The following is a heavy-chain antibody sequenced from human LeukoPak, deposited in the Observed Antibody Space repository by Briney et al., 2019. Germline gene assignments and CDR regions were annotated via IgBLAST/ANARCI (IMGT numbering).Heavy chain of an antibody. CDR3: ARGGDYGSGYYMDV. J-gene: IGHJ6*03. Sequence: PGGSLRLSCAASGFTFSSYSMNWVRQAPGKGLEWVSGINWNGGSTGYADSVKGRFTISRDNAENSLYLQMNSLRAEDTALYYCARGGDYGSGYYMDVWGKGTTVTVSS. CDR2: INWNGGST. V-gene: IGHV3-20*04. D-gene: IGHD3-10*01. CDR1: GFTFSSYS.